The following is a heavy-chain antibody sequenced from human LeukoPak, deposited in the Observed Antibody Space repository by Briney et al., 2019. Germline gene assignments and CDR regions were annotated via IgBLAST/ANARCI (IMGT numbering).Heavy chain of an antibody. CDR2: IGTIISTT. D-gene: IGHD6-13*01. Sequence: GGSLRLSCAASGFNFRIYEMNWVRQAPGKGLEWVSYIGTIISTTYYADSVTGRFTISRDNAKNSLYLQMNSLRAEDTAVYYCARMGAAATGVDPWGQGTLVTVSS. J-gene: IGHJ5*02. CDR1: GFNFRIYE. CDR3: ARMGAAATGVDP. V-gene: IGHV3-48*03.